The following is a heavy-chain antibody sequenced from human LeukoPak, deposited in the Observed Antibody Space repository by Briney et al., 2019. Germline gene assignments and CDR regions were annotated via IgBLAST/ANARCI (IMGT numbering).Heavy chain of an antibody. V-gene: IGHV3-74*01. CDR2: INSDGSST. J-gene: IGHJ3*02. CDR1: GFTFSSYW. CDR3: ARSGFRGPLDAFDI. D-gene: IGHD2-21*01. Sequence: GSLRLSCAASGFTFSSYWMHWVRQAPGKGLVWVSRINSDGSSTSYADSVKGRFTISRDNAKNTLYLQMNSLRAEDTAVYYCARSGFRGPLDAFDIWGQGTMVTVSS.